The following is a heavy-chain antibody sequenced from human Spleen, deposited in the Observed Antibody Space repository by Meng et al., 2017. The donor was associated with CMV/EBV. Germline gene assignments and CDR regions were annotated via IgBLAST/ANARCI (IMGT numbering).Heavy chain of an antibody. CDR3: ARGLQGD. J-gene: IGHJ4*02. CDR1: GVTFHSYS. CDR2: ISGSGNV. V-gene: IGHV3-69-1*01. Sequence: GGSLRLSCVASGVTFHSYSLNWVRQAPGKGLEWVSSISGSGNVYYTDSVKGRFTISRDNAKNSLYLQMDTLRAEDTAIYYCARGLQGDWGQGTLVTVSS.